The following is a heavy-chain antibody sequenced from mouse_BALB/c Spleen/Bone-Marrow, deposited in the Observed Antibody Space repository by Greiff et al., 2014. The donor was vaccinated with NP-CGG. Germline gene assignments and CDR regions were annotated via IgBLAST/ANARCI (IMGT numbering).Heavy chain of an antibody. CDR3: ASGNWAY. CDR1: GYVFTSYN. Sequence: VQLQQSGPELVKPGASVKVSCKASGYVFTSYNMYWVKQSHGKSLEWIGYIEPYNGGTSYNQKFKGEATLTVDKSSSTAYMYLNSLTSEDSAVYYCASGNWAYWGQGTLVTVSA. J-gene: IGHJ3*01. CDR2: IEPYNGGT. V-gene: IGHV1S135*01. D-gene: IGHD2-1*01.